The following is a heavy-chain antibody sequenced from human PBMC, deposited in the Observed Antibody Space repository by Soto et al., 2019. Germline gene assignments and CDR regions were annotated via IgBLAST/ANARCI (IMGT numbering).Heavy chain of an antibody. J-gene: IGHJ2*01. CDR3: ARRLVTGGYSYDWYFDL. V-gene: IGHV4-39*01. CDR2: IYYSGST. D-gene: IGHD5-18*01. CDR1: GGSISSSSYY. Sequence: SETLSLTCTVSGGSISSSSYYWGWIRQPPGKGLEWIGSIYYSGSTYYNPSLKSRATISVDTSKNQFSLKLSSVTAADTAVYYCARRLVTGGYSYDWYFDLWGRGTLVTVS.